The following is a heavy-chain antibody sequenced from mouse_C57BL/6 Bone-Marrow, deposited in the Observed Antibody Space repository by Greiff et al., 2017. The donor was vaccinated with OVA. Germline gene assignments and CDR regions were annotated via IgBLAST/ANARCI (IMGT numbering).Heavy chain of an antibody. V-gene: IGHV1-82*01. CDR1: GYAFSSSW. J-gene: IGHJ2*01. D-gene: IGHD3-2*01. Sequence: QVQLQQSGPELVKPGASVKISCKASGYAFSSSWMNWVKQRPGKGLEWIGRIYPGDGDTNYNGKFKGKATLTADKSSSTAYMQLSSLTSEDSAVYFCARLDSPYYFDYWGQGTTLTVSS. CDR2: IYPGDGDT. CDR3: ARLDSPYYFDY.